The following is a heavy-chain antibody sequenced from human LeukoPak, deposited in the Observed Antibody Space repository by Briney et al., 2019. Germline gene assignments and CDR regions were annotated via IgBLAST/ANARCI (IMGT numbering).Heavy chain of an antibody. CDR3: ARAIAPRGYYYYYMDV. CDR2: INSDGSST. Sequence: GGPLRLSCAASGFTFSSYWMHWVRQAPGKGLVWVSRINSDGSSTSYADSVKGRFTISRDNAKNTLYLQMNSLRAEDTAVYYCARAIAPRGYYYYYMDVWGKGTTVTVSS. CDR1: GFTFSSYW. V-gene: IGHV3-74*01. D-gene: IGHD6-13*01. J-gene: IGHJ6*03.